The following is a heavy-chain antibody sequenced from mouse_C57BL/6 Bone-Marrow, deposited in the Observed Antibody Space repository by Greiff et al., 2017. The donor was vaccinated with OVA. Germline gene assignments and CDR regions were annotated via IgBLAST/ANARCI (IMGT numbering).Heavy chain of an antibody. D-gene: IGHD4-1*01. CDR1: GYTFTSYW. J-gene: IGHJ1*03. CDR3: AREDWDEYFDV. Sequence: QVQLQQPGAELVMPGASVKLSCKASGYTFTSYWMHWVKQRPGQGLEWIGEIDPSDSYNNYNQKSKGKSTLTVNKSSSTAYMQLSSLTSEDSAVYYCAREDWDEYFDVWGTGTTVTVSS. V-gene: IGHV1-69*01. CDR2: IDPSDSYN.